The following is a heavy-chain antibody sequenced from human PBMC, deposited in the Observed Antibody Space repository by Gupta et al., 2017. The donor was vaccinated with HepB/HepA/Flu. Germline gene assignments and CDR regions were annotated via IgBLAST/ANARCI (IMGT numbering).Heavy chain of an antibody. CDR3: VSGYELPYFNF. V-gene: IGHV3-23*01. CDR1: GFTFNTYV. J-gene: IGHJ4*02. Sequence: EVQLLESGGGLVQPGGSLRLSCAASGFTFNTYVMTWVRQAPGKGLEWVSSINGGGTKTYYADSVKGRFTISRDNSKNTLSLQMNSLRAEDTAVYYCVSGYELPYFNFWGQGTLVTVSS. D-gene: IGHD5-18*01. CDR2: INGGGTKT.